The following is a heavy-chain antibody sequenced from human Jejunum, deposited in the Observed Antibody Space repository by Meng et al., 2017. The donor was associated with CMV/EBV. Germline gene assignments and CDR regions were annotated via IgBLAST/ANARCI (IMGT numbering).Heavy chain of an antibody. V-gene: IGHV6-1*01. Sequence: QLPPSRPGLAKPSQTLSLTCAISGDSVSSIGAIWNWIRPSPSRGLEWLGKTYYRSKWYNDYAPSVKSRITVKPDTSKNQFSLQLNSVTPEDTAVYYCARENGYEWYFDFWGRGTLVTVSS. J-gene: IGHJ2*01. CDR2: TYYRSKWYN. CDR1: GDSVSSIGAI. D-gene: IGHD6-13*01. CDR3: ARENGYEWYFDF.